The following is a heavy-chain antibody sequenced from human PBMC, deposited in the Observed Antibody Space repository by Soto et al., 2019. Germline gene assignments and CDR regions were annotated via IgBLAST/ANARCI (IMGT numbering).Heavy chain of an antibody. V-gene: IGHV4-59*01. D-gene: IGHD1-26*01. CDR1: GGSISSYY. CDR3: ARVSGSYKGDWFDP. Sequence: PSETLSLTCTVSGGSISSYYWSWIRQPPGKGLEWIGYIYYSGSTNYNPSLKSRVTISVDTSKNQFSLKLSSVTAADTAVYYCARVSGSYKGDWFDPWGQGTLVTVSS. CDR2: IYYSGST. J-gene: IGHJ5*02.